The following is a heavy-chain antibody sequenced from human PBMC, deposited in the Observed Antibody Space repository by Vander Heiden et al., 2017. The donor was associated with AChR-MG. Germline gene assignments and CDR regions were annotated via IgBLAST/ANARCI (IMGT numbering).Heavy chain of an antibody. Sequence: QVKLVESGGGVVQPGRSLRLSCAASGVTFSNDAIHWVRQAPGRGVEWVADTWYDGSNIYYGDSVKGRFTVSRDYWKNTVFLQMNSLRVEDTAVYYCTIEREVRGDHGCFDDWGQGTLVIVSS. D-gene: IGHD4-17*01. J-gene: IGHJ4*02. CDR2: TWYDGSNI. CDR3: TIEREVRGDHGCFDD. V-gene: IGHV3-33*01. CDR1: GVTFSNDA.